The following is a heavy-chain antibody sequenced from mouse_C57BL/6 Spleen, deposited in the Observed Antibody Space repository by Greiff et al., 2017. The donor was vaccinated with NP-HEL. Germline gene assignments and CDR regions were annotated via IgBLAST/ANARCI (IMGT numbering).Heavy chain of an antibody. V-gene: IGHV1-53*01. Sequence: QVQLQQPGTELVKPGASVKLSCKASGYTFTSYWMHWVKQRPGQGLEWIGNINPSNGGTNYNEKFKSKATMTVDKSSSTAYMQLSSLTSEDSAVYYCARGGGSTVVAPNYWGQGTTLTVSS. CDR2: INPSNGGT. CDR3: ARGGGSTVVAPNY. D-gene: IGHD1-1*01. J-gene: IGHJ2*01. CDR1: GYTFTSYW.